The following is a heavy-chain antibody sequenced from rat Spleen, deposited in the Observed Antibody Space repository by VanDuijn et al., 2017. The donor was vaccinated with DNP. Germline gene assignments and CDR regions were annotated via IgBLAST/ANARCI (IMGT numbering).Heavy chain of an antibody. Sequence: EVKLVESGGGLVQPGRSLRLSCAASGFNFKAYWMGWVRQAPGKGLEWIGEINKDSSTISYSPSLKDKLTISRDSAQNTLYLQMSKLGSEDTAIYYCAKGPNYGGWSDYFDYWGQGVMVTVSS. CDR2: INKDSSTI. V-gene: IGHV4-2*01. J-gene: IGHJ2*01. D-gene: IGHD1-11*01. CDR1: GFNFKAYW. CDR3: AKGPNYGGWSDYFDY.